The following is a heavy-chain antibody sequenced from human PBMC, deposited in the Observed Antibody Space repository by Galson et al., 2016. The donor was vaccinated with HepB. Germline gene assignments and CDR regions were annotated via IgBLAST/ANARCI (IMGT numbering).Heavy chain of an antibody. J-gene: IGHJ4*02. D-gene: IGHD3-10*01. Sequence: SLRLSCAASGLTFSSYAMTWVRQAPGKGLEWVSTITDNGGHTYYADSVEGRFTISGDNSKNTLYLQMNSLRAEDTALYYCASHAASGSYSDYFPHWGQGTLVTVSS. CDR3: ASHAASGSYSDYFPH. CDR2: ITDNGGHT. V-gene: IGHV3-23*01. CDR1: GLTFSSYA.